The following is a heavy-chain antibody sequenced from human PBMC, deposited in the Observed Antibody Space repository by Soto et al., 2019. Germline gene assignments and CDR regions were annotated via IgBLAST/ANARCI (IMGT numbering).Heavy chain of an antibody. J-gene: IGHJ4*02. CDR3: ARGESRRAAAIDSRAYYFDY. CDR1: GGSFSGYY. V-gene: IGHV4-34*01. D-gene: IGHD3-22*01. Sequence: KPSETLSLTCAVYGGSFSGYYWSWIRQPPGKGLEWIGEINHSGSTNYNPSLKSRVTISVDTSKNQFSLKLSSVTAADTAVYYCARGESRRAAAIDSRAYYFDYWGQGTLVTVSS. CDR2: INHSGST.